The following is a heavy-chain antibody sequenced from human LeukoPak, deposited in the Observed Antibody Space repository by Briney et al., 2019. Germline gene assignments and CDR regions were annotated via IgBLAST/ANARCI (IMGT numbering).Heavy chain of an antibody. CDR1: GDSISTTNYY. V-gene: IGHV4-39*01. D-gene: IGHD3-3*01. J-gene: IGHJ5*01. CDR2: IYYSGIT. Sequence: SETLSLTCAVSGDSISTTNYYWGWIRQPPGKGLEWIGIIYYSGITHYNPSLKSRVTILVDTSKNQFSLKLSSVTDADTAVYYCARVRRSLNWFNSWGQGTLVTVSS. CDR3: ARVRRSLNWFNS.